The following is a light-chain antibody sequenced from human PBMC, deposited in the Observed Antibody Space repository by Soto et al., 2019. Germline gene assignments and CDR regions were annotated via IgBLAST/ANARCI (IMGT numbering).Light chain of an antibody. CDR2: KAS. CDR3: QDYNSDWT. CDR1: QNVGTW. J-gene: IGKJ1*01. V-gene: IGKV1-5*03. Sequence: DIQMTQSPSTLSASVGDRITITCRASQNVGTWLAWYQQKPGKAPKVLIYKASSLESGVPSRFNGSGSGTEFTLTIRSLQPYYFATYYWQDYNSDWTFGQGPKVEIK.